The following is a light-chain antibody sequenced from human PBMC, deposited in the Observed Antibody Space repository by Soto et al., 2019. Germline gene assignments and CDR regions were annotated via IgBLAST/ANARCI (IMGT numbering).Light chain of an antibody. V-gene: IGKV3-15*01. Sequence: EIVMTQSPATVSVSPGERATLSCRASQSVNNYLAWYQQKPGQAPRLLVYGIFSRATGVPARFSGSGSGTELTLTISSLQSEDSAVYYCQQHNKWPLTFVGGTRVEIK. J-gene: IGKJ4*01. CDR2: GIF. CDR3: QQHNKWPLT. CDR1: QSVNNY.